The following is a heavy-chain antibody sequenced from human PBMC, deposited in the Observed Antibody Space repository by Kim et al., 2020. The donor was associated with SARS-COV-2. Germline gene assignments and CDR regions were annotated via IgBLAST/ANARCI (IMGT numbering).Heavy chain of an antibody. CDR3: ARDYCSSTSCFNFDY. J-gene: IGHJ4*02. Sequence: DSVKGRLPISRDNSKNTLYLQMNSRSAEDTAVYYCARDYCSSTSCFNFDYCGQGTLVTVSS. D-gene: IGHD2-2*01. V-gene: IGHV3-30*07.